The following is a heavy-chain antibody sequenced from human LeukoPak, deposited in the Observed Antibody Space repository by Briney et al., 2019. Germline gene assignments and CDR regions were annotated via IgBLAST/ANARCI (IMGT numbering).Heavy chain of an antibody. V-gene: IGHV5-51*01. Sequence: GESLKIARRGSGYRFTSYLIGWGRQIPGKGLGWMGIIYPGDSETRYSPCFQGQVTISADKSISTSYLQWSSLKARDTAMYYCASRGSYGFFDYWGQGTLVTVSS. CDR2: IYPGDSET. J-gene: IGHJ4*02. D-gene: IGHD5-18*01. CDR3: ASRGSYGFFDY. CDR1: GYRFTSYL.